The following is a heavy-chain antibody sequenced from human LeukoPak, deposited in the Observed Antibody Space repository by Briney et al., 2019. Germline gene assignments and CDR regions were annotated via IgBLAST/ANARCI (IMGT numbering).Heavy chain of an antibody. CDR2: INSDGSST. CDR1: GFTFSSYW. D-gene: IGHD2-2*01. V-gene: IGHV3-74*01. J-gene: IGHJ4*02. CDR3: AKVRAYCSSTSCPPAG. Sequence: GGSLRLSCAASGFTFSSYWMHWVRQGPGKGLVWVSRINSDGSSTSYTDSVKGRFTISRDNAENTLYLQMNSLRAEDTAVYYCAKVRAYCSSTSCPPAGWGQGTLVTVSS.